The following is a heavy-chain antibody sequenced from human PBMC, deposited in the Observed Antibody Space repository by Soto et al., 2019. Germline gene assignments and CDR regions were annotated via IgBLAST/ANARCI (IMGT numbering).Heavy chain of an antibody. J-gene: IGHJ4*02. Sequence: NPSETLSLTCTVSGGSISSSSYYWGWIRQPPGKGLEWIGSIYYSGSTYYNPSLKSRVTISVDTSKNQFSLNLSSVTAADTAVYYCAKGRNLNWNHSFDYWGQGTLVTVSS. CDR3: AKGRNLNWNHSFDY. CDR2: IYYSGST. V-gene: IGHV4-39*01. CDR1: GGSISSSSYY. D-gene: IGHD1-1*01.